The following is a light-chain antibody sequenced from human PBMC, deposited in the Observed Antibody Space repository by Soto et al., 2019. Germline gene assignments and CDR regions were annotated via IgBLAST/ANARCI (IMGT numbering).Light chain of an antibody. V-gene: IGKV3D-7*01. CDR1: QSVSSSY. CDR3: QQDYNLPPIT. Sequence: PGERVTLACRASQSVSSSYLTWYQQSPGQAPGLLIYGASTRATSIPARFSGSGSGTDFTLTISSLQPEDFAVYYCQQDYNLPPITFGQGTRLEIK. CDR2: GAS. J-gene: IGKJ5*01.